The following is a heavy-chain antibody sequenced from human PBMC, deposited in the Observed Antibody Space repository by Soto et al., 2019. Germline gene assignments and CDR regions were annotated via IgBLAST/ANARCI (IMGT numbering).Heavy chain of an antibody. D-gene: IGHD1-1*01. J-gene: IGHJ4*02. CDR3: AKDRPRRISGYSFNY. V-gene: IGHV3-23*01. CDR2: VSASGLNT. Sequence: EVQLLESGGKLVQPGGSLTLSCAASGFTFSTYAMAWVRQAPGKGLEWVSGVSASGLNTHYADPVKGRFYISRDNSKNTVSLHMNSLRAEDTAVYYCAKDRPRRISGYSFNYWGQGTPVTVSS. CDR1: GFTFSTYA.